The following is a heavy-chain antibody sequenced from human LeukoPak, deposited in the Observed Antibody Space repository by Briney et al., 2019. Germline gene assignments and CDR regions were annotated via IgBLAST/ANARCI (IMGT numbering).Heavy chain of an antibody. CDR2: IYTSGST. J-gene: IGHJ4*02. CDR1: GGSISSYY. D-gene: IGHD5-18*01. CDR3: GGGDTAMATDY. V-gene: IGHV4-4*09. Sequence: SETLSLSCTVSGGSISSYYWSWIRQPPGKGLEWIGYIYTSGSTNYNPSLKSRVTISVDTSKNQFSLKLSSVTAADTAVYYCGGGDTAMATDYWGQGTLVTVSS.